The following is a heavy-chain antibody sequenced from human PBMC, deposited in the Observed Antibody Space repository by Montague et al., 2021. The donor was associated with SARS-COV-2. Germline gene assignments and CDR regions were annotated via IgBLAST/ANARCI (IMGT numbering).Heavy chain of an antibody. Sequence: SETLSLTCTVSGASVRTYYWSWIRQHAGKKLQWMGRRYNSGSTNYYTSSKSRVTMSLDTSTNHFSSNLSTMTAAATTAYYCARDGADYSFAYYHGMDVWGQGIAVTVSS. V-gene: IGHV4-4*07. CDR3: ARDGADYSFAYYHGMDV. CDR2: RYNSGST. J-gene: IGHJ6*02. CDR1: GASVRTYY. D-gene: IGHD5-12*01.